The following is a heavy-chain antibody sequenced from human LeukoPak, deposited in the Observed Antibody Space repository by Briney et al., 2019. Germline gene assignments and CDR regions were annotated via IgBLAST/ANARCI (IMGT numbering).Heavy chain of an antibody. CDR3: ARANWYSSSWYVPQPGIHFDY. J-gene: IGHJ4*02. CDR1: GFTVSSNY. CDR2: IYSGGST. Sequence: GGSLRLSCAASGFTVSSNYMSWVRQAPGKGLEWVSVIYSGGSTYYADSVKGRFTISRDDSKNTLYLQMNSLRVEDTAVYYCARANWYSSSWYVPQPGIHFDYWGQGTLVTVSS. V-gene: IGHV3-53*01. D-gene: IGHD6-13*01.